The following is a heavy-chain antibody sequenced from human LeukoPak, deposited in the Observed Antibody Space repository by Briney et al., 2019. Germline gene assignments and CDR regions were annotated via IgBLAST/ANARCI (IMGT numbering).Heavy chain of an antibody. CDR1: GGSISSSSYY. CDR2: IYYSGST. CDR3: ARSYYYGSGSYYNGGDVPSQYYFDY. V-gene: IGHV4-39*01. Sequence: PSETLSLTCTVSGGSISSSSYYWGWIRQPPGKGLEWIGIIYYSGSTYYNPSLKSRVTISVDTSKNQFSLKLSSVTAADTAVYYCARSYYYGSGSYYNGGDVPSQYYFDYWGQGTLVTVSS. D-gene: IGHD3-10*01. J-gene: IGHJ4*02.